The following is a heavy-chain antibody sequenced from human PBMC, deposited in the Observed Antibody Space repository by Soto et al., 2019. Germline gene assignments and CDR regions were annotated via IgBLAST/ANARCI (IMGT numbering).Heavy chain of an antibody. CDR1: SGAITWYY. CDR3: ARGQYFSFWSGFQYYFDH. J-gene: IGHJ4*02. Sequence: WEARSVTCTGSSGAITWYYWTWIRQSPGKGLEWIGYIAYNGTTTYNPSLKSRVTISLDTSKSRFSLRLPSATAADTATYYCARGQYFSFWSGFQYYFDHRGQRAQVPV. D-gene: IGHD3-3*01. V-gene: IGHV4-59*01. CDR2: IAYNGTT.